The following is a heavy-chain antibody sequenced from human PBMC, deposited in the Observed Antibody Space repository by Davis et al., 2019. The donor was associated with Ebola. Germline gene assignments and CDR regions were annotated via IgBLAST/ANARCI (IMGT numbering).Heavy chain of an antibody. CDR3: AREQGTVTTSWFDP. Sequence: SVKVSCKASGGTFSTYAISWVRQAPGQGLEWMGRIIPILGIANYAQKFQGRVTITADKSTSTAYMELSSLRSEDTAVYYCAREQGTVTTSWFDPWGQGTLVTVSS. J-gene: IGHJ5*02. CDR1: GGTFSTYA. V-gene: IGHV1-69*04. D-gene: IGHD4-17*01. CDR2: IIPILGIA.